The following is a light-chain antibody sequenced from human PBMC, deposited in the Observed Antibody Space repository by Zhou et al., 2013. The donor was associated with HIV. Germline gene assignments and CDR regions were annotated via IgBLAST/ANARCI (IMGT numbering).Light chain of an antibody. J-gene: IGKJ3*01. V-gene: IGKV2-28*01. CDR2: LGS. Sequence: DIVMTQSPLSLPVTPGEPASISCRSSQSLLHSNAYNYLDWYLQKPGQSPQLLIYLGSNRASGVPDRFSGSGSGTDFTLKISRVEAEDVGVYYCMQALQTPLFTFGPGTKVDIK. CDR1: QSLLHSNAYNY. CDR3: MQALQTPLFT.